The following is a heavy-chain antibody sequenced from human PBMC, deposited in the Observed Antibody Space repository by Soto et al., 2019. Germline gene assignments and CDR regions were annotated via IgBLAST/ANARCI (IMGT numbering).Heavy chain of an antibody. D-gene: IGHD7-27*01. CDR1: GYTFTGYY. CDR2: INPNSGGT. J-gene: IGHJ3*02. Sequence: ASVKVSCKASGYTFTGYYMHWVRQAPGQGLEWMGWINPNSGGTNYAQKCQGWVTMTRDTYISTAYMELSRLRSDDTAGYYCARAQTGDHAFDIWGQGTMVTVSS. V-gene: IGHV1-2*04. CDR3: ARAQTGDHAFDI.